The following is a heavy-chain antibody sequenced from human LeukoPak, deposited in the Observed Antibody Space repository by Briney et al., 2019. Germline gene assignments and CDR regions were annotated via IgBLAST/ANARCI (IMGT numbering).Heavy chain of an antibody. D-gene: IGHD3-3*01. Sequence: GASVNVSCKASGYTFTGYYMHWVRQAPGQGLEWMGWINPNSGGTNYAQKFQGRVTMTRDTSISTAYMELSRLRSDDTAVYYCARSYYDFWSGYSSRVLDYWGQGTLVTVSS. CDR2: INPNSGGT. V-gene: IGHV1-2*02. CDR1: GYTFTGYY. CDR3: ARSYYDFWSGYSSRVLDY. J-gene: IGHJ4*02.